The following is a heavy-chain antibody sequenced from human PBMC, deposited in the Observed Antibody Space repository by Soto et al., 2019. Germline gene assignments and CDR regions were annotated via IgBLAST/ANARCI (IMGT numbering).Heavy chain of an antibody. CDR2: IFTGGST. D-gene: IGHD6-19*01. Sequence: EVQLVESGGGLVQPGGSLRXXCAXSXXXVXSNXMSWVRQAPGKGLEWVSVIFTGGSTYYADSVKGRFTISRHSSKNTVYLQMNSLRAEDTAVYYCARDRYSSGWLDAFDIWGQGTMVTVSS. J-gene: IGHJ3*02. CDR1: XXXVXSNX. CDR3: ARDRYSSGWLDAFDI. V-gene: IGHV3-53*04.